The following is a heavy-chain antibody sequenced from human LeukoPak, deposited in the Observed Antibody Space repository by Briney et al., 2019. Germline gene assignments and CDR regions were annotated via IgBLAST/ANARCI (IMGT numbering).Heavy chain of an antibody. CDR1: GGSISSGGYY. CDR3: ARDRLSTCSGGSCYPAAWFDP. CDR2: IYYSGST. J-gene: IGHJ5*02. D-gene: IGHD2-15*01. V-gene: IGHV4-31*03. Sequence: PSETLSLTCTVSGGSISSGGYYWSWIRPRPGKGLEWIGYIYYSGSTYYNPSLKSRVTISVDTSKNQFSLKLSSVTAADTAVYYCARDRLSTCSGGSCYPAAWFDPWGQGTLVTVSS.